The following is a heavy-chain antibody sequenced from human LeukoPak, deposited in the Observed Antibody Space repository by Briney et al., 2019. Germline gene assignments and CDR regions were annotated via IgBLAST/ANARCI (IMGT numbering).Heavy chain of an antibody. Sequence: SGTLSLTCTVSGDSINGLDLWSWVRQPPGKGLEWIGEMYLSGTTHSNPSVKSRVTISIDKSKNQFFLNLSSVTAADTAVYYCARGRIAARQAWFDPWGQGTLVTISS. D-gene: IGHD6-6*01. CDR2: MYLSGTT. J-gene: IGHJ5*02. CDR3: ARGRIAARQAWFDP. V-gene: IGHV4-4*02. CDR1: GDSINGLDL.